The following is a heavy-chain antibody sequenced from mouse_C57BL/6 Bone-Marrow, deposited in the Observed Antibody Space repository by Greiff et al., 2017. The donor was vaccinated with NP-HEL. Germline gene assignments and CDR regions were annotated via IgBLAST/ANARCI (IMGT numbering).Heavy chain of an antibody. CDR1: GYSFTSYY. CDR2: IYPGSGNT. V-gene: IGHV1-66*01. J-gene: IGHJ2*01. Sequence: VQLVESGPELVKPGASVKISCKASGYSFTSYYIHWVKQRPGQGLEWIGWIYPGSGNTKYNEKFKGTATLTADTSSSTAYMQLSSLTSEDSAVYYCARSGSSYYFDYWGQGTTLTVSS. D-gene: IGHD1-1*01. CDR3: ARSGSSYYFDY.